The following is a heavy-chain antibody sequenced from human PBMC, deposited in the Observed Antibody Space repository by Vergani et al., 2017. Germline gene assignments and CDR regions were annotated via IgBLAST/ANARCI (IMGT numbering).Heavy chain of an antibody. D-gene: IGHD3-22*01. Sequence: QVQLQESGPGLVKPSQTLSLTCTVSGGSISSGSYYWSWIRQPAGKGLEWIGRIYTSGSTNYNPSLKSRVTIPVDPSKNQFSLKLSSVTAAGTAVYYCARAGEDYYDSSGRYYYYYGIDVWGQGTTVTVSS. V-gene: IGHV4-61*02. CDR1: GGSISSGSYY. CDR3: ARAGEDYYDSSGRYYYYYGIDV. J-gene: IGHJ6*02. CDR2: IYTSGST.